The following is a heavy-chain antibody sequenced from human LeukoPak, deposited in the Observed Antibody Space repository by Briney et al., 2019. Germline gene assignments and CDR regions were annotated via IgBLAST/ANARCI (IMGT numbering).Heavy chain of an antibody. Sequence: GGSLRLSCAASGFTFSSYAISWVRQAPGKGLEWVSAISGSGGSTYYADSVKGRFTISRDNSKNTLYLQMNSLRAEDTAVYYCAKGSWGAYYFDYWGQGTLVTVSS. CDR3: AKGSWGAYYFDY. J-gene: IGHJ4*02. D-gene: IGHD1-26*01. CDR1: GFTFSSYA. CDR2: ISGSGGST. V-gene: IGHV3-23*01.